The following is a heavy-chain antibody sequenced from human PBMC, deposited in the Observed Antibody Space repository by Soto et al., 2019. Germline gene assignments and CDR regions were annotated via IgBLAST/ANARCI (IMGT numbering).Heavy chain of an antibody. J-gene: IGHJ4*01. D-gene: IGHD3-3*01. V-gene: IGHV1-18*01. Sequence: ASVKVSCKASGYTFTSYGISWVRQAPGQGLEWMGWISGDSGNTNYAQKLQGRVTMTTDTSTSTAYMELRSLRSVDPPLHYSARLPGPSGYYYFDYWGQ. CDR1: GYTFTSYG. CDR2: ISGDSGNT. CDR3: ARLPGPSGYYYFDY.